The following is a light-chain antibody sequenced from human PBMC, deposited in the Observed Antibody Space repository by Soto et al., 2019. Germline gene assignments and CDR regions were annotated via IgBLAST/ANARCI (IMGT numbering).Light chain of an antibody. CDR3: LQYNSWPLT. CDR2: VAS. CDR1: QTIRNN. Sequence: EIVMTQSPATLSVSPGERATLSCRSSQTIRNNLAWYQQKPGQAPRLLIYVASTRATDIPARFSGSGFGTDFTLMISCLKSEDFAFCCCLQYNSWPLTFGGGTKVDIK. J-gene: IGKJ4*01. V-gene: IGKV3-15*01.